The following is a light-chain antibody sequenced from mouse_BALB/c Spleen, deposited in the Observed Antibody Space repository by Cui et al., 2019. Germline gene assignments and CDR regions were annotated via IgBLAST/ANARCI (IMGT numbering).Light chain of an antibody. CDR2: STS. CDR1: SSVSY. Sequence: QIVLTQSPAIMPASLAEEITLTCSASSSVSYMHWYQQKSGTSPKLLIYSTSNLASGVPSRFSGSGSGTFYSLTISSVEAEDAADYYCHQWSSYPWTFGGGTKLEIK. J-gene: IGKJ1*01. V-gene: IGKV4-80*01. CDR3: HQWSSYPWT.